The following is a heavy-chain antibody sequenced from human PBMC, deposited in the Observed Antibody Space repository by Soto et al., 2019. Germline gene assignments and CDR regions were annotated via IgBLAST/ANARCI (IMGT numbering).Heavy chain of an antibody. Sequence: GGSLRLSCAASGFTFSSYGMHWVRQAPGKGLEWVAVISYDGSNKYYADSVKGRFTISRDNSKNTLYLQMNSLRAEDTAVYYCAKDSSPIAAAGMFDYWGQGTLVTVSS. V-gene: IGHV3-30*18. D-gene: IGHD6-13*01. J-gene: IGHJ4*02. CDR1: GFTFSSYG. CDR3: AKDSSPIAAAGMFDY. CDR2: ISYDGSNK.